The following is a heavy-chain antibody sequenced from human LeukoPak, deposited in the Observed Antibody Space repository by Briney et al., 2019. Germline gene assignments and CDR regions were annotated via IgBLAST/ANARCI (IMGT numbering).Heavy chain of an antibody. CDR3: ARGGYSYGYSADY. V-gene: IGHV4-59*01. CDR2: IYYSGST. Sequence: SSETLSPTCTVSGGSISSYYWSWIRQPPGKGLEWIGYIYYSGSTNYNPSLKSRVTISVDTSKNQFSLKLSSVTAADTAVYYCARGGYSYGYSADYWGQGTLVTVSS. J-gene: IGHJ4*02. CDR1: GGSISSYY. D-gene: IGHD5-18*01.